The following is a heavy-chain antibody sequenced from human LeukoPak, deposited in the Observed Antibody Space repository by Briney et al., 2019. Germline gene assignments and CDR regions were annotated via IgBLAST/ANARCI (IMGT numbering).Heavy chain of an antibody. V-gene: IGHV3-21*01. J-gene: IGHJ4*02. D-gene: IGHD7-27*01. Sequence: GGSLRLSCAASGFTFSSYSMNWVRQAPGKGLEWVSSISSSSSYIYYADSVKGRFTISRDNAKNSLYLQMNSLRAEDTAVYYCARDSPFTPWVRWGQGTLVTVSS. CDR2: ISSSSSYI. CDR3: ARDSPFTPWVR. CDR1: GFTFSSYS.